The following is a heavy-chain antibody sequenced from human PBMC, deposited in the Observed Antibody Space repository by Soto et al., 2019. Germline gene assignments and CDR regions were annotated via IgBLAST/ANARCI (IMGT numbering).Heavy chain of an antibody. Sequence: DVQLLDSGGDLVQPGGSLRLSCAASGFIFSNYAMSWVRQAPGKGLEWVSSITSSGSGTNYADSVKGRFTISRDNSMSTLFLQRRSLRAEYRAIEYCVKSPASIKTFDYWGQGTLVTVSS. V-gene: IGHV3-23*01. CDR2: ITSSGSGT. CDR1: GFIFSNYA. J-gene: IGHJ4*02. D-gene: IGHD2-2*01. CDR3: VKSPASIKTFDY.